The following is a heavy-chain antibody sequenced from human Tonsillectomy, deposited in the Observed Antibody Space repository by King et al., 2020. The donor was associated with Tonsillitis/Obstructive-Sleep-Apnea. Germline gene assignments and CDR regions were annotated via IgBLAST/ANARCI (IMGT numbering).Heavy chain of an antibody. CDR1: GYTFTRYA. V-gene: IGHV7-4-1*02. J-gene: IGHJ4*02. Sequence: QLVQSGSELKKPGASVKVSCKASGYTFTRYAMKWVRQAPGQGLEGRGWINTNTGNPTYAQGFTGRLVFSLDTSVSTAYLQISSLKAEDTAVYYCALEGGYCSGDSCTNHLDYWGQGTLVTVSS. CDR3: ALEGGYCSGDSCTNHLDY. CDR2: INTNTGNP. D-gene: IGHD2-15*01.